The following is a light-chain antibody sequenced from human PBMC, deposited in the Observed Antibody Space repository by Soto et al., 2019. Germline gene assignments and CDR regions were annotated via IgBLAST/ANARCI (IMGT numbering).Light chain of an antibody. CDR1: GSNIGTNY. V-gene: IGLV1-47*01. Sequence: QSVLTQPPSASGTPGQRVTISCSGSGSNIGTNYVYWYQQFPGTAPKLPIYKNNQRPSGVPDRFSGSMSGTSASLAISGLRSEDEADYYCAAWDDSLRVFGGGTKLTVL. CDR2: KNN. CDR3: AAWDDSLRV. J-gene: IGLJ3*02.